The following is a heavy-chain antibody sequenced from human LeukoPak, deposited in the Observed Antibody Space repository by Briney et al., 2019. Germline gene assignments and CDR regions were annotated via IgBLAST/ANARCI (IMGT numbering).Heavy chain of an antibody. CDR1: GGTISSSTYY. CDR3: ARQGVGATDC. Sequence: SETLSLTCTVSGGTISSSTYYWAWIRQSPGKGLEWIGSITYSGSTYYNPSLESRVTISVDTSKNQFSLRLISVTAVDTAVYYCARQGVGATDCWGQGTLVTVSS. CDR2: ITYSGST. V-gene: IGHV4-39*01. J-gene: IGHJ4*02. D-gene: IGHD1-26*01.